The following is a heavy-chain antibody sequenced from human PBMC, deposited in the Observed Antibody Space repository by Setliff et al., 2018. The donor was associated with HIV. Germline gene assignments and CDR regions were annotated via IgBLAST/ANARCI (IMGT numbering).Heavy chain of an antibody. J-gene: IGHJ2*01. V-gene: IGHV3-30-3*01. Sequence: PGGSLRLSCAASGFIFRSLTMHWVRQAPGKGLEWVALISGDESQKLYADSVRDRFIISRDNSQSTVSLQMNSLRAEDTAVYYCTRDYRNLGFDLWGRGSLVTVSS. CDR2: ISGDESQK. D-gene: IGHD4-4*01. CDR3: TRDYRNLGFDL. CDR1: GFIFRSLT.